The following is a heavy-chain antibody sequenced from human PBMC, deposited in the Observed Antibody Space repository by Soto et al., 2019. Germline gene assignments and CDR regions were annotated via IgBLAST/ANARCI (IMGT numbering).Heavy chain of an antibody. V-gene: IGHV3-33*01. CDR3: ARGGRYGDYGYFDY. CDR2: IWYDGSNK. D-gene: IGHD4-17*01. Sequence: QVQLVESGGGVVQPGRSLRLSCAASGFTFSSYGMHWVRQAPGKGLEGVAVIWYDGSNKYYADSVKGRFTISRDNSKNTLYLQMNSLRAEDTAVYYCARGGRYGDYGYFDYWGQGTLVTVSS. J-gene: IGHJ4*02. CDR1: GFTFSSYG.